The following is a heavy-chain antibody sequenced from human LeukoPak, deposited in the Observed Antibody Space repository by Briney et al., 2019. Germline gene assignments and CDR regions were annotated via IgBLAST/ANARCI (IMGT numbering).Heavy chain of an antibody. CDR1: GGSISSYY. CDR2: IYYSGST. CDR3: ARGPRDGYNQFDY. V-gene: IGHV4-59*01. Sequence: PSETLSLTCTVSGGSISSYYWSWIRQPPGKGLEWIGYIYYSGSTNYSPSLKSRVTISVDTSKNQFSLKLSSVTAADTAVYYCARGPRDGYNQFDYWGQGTLVTVSS. J-gene: IGHJ4*02. D-gene: IGHD5-24*01.